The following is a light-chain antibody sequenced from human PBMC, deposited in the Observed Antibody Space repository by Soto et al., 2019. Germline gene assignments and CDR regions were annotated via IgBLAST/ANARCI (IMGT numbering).Light chain of an antibody. CDR2: AAS. Sequence: DIQMTQSPSSLSASVGDRVTITCRASQSISSYLNWYHQKPGKAPKLLIYAASSLQSGVPSRFSGSGSGTDFTLTISSLQPEDFATYYCQQSYSTPITFGPVTKVDIK. CDR1: QSISSY. CDR3: QQSYSTPIT. V-gene: IGKV1-39*01. J-gene: IGKJ3*01.